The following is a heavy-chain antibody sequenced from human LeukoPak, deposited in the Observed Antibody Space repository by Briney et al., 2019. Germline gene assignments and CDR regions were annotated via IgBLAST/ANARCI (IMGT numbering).Heavy chain of an antibody. Sequence: GGSLRLSCAASGFTFSSYGMSWVRQAPGKGLEWVSVIYSGDTTYYADSVKGRFTISRDNSKNTLYLQMNSLRAEDTAVYYCARDIYGDYKSAFDIWGQGTMVTVSS. CDR3: ARDIYGDYKSAFDI. CDR1: GFTFSSYG. CDR2: IYSGDTT. D-gene: IGHD4-17*01. J-gene: IGHJ3*02. V-gene: IGHV3-66*01.